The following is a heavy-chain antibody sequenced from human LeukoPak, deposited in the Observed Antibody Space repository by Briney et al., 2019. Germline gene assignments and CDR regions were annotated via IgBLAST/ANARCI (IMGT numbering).Heavy chain of an antibody. J-gene: IGHJ4*02. CDR1: GFTFSSYA. CDR2: ISGSGGST. Sequence: PGGSLRLSCAASGFTFSSYAMSWVRQAPGKGLEWVSAISGSGGSTYYADSVKGRFTISRDNSKNTLYLQMNSLRAEDTAVYYCAKETPPPAAYYYGSGSYFDYWGQGTLVTVSS. D-gene: IGHD3-10*01. V-gene: IGHV3-23*01. CDR3: AKETPPPAAYYYGSGSYFDY.